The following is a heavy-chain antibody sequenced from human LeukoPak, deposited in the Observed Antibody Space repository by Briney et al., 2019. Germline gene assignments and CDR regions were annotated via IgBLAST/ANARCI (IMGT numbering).Heavy chain of an antibody. J-gene: IGHJ4*02. Sequence: GGSLRLSCAASGFTFSSSAMSWVRQVPGKGLEWVSGISASGGSTYYADSVRGRFTISRDNSKNTLYVQMNSLRDEDTAVYYCARDDTTDYYDSSGYYSNWGQGTLVTVSS. V-gene: IGHV3-23*01. CDR3: ARDDTTDYYDSSGYYSN. CDR2: ISASGGST. CDR1: GFTFSSSA. D-gene: IGHD3-22*01.